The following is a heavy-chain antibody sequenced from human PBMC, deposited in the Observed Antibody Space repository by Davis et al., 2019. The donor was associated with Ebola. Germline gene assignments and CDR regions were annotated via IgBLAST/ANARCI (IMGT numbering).Heavy chain of an antibody. CDR1: GGSVSSGSYY. Sequence: PSETLSLTCTVSGGSVSSGSYYWSWIRQPPGKGLEWIGNMYYTGRTNYNPSLKSRVTISVDTSKNQFSLKLSSVTAADTAVYYCARDGRDGGTWGQGTLVTVSS. J-gene: IGHJ4*02. CDR3: ARDGRDGGT. CDR2: MYYTGRT. V-gene: IGHV4-61*01. D-gene: IGHD4-23*01.